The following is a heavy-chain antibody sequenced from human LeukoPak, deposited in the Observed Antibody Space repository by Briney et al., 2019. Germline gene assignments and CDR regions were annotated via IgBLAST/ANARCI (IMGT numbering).Heavy chain of an antibody. J-gene: IGHJ4*02. V-gene: IGHV4-38-2*02. CDR2: IYHSGST. Sequence: SETLSLTCTVSGYSISSGYYWGWIRQPPGKGLEWIGSIYHSGSTYYNPSLKSRVTISVDTSKNQFSLKLSSVTAADTAVYYCARLGEMATIFDYWGQGTLVTVSS. D-gene: IGHD5-24*01. CDR1: GYSISSGYY. CDR3: ARLGEMATIFDY.